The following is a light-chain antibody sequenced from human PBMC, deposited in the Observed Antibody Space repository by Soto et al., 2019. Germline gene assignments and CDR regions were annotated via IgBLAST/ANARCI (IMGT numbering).Light chain of an antibody. Sequence: EIVMTQSPATLSVSPGETASLSCRASQSAGNFLAWYQQKPGQAPRLLIYYISTRATGIPARFSGSGSGTDFTLTISSLQPEDFATFYCQQAYTFPRTFGQGTKVDIK. CDR2: YIS. J-gene: IGKJ1*01. CDR1: QSAGNF. V-gene: IGKV3D-15*01. CDR3: QQAYTFPRT.